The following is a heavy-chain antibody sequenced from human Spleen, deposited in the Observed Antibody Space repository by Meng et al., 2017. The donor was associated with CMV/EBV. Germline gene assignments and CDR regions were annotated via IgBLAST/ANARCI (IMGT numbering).Heavy chain of an antibody. V-gene: IGHV3-49*04. J-gene: IGHJ6*02. Sequence: GGSLRLSCAASGFTFSSYWMSWVRQAPGKGLEWVGFIRSKAYGGTTEYAASVKGRFTISRDDSKSIAYLQMNSLKTEDTAVYYCTRGYCSSTSCYRDYYYGMDVWGQGTTVTVSS. CDR2: IRSKAYGGTT. CDR1: GFTFSSYW. D-gene: IGHD2-2*02. CDR3: TRGYCSSTSCYRDYYYGMDV.